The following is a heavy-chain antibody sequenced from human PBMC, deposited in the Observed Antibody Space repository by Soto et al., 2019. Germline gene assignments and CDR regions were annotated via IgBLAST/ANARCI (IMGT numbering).Heavy chain of an antibody. CDR3: ATFIPSSSYFYYGLDV. CDR2: FDPEDGET. V-gene: IGHV1-24*01. CDR1: GYTLTELS. D-gene: IGHD6-6*01. Sequence: ASVKVSCKVSGYTLTELSIHWVRQAPGKGLEWMGGFDPEDGETIYAQKFQGRVTMTEDTSTDTAYMELSSLRSEDTAVYSCATFIPSSSYFYYGLDVWGQGTTVTVSS. J-gene: IGHJ6*02.